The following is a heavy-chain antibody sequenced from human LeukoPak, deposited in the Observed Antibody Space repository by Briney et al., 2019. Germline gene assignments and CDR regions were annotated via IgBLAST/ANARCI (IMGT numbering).Heavy chain of an antibody. CDR1: GGTFSSYA. D-gene: IGHD1-26*01. Sequence: SVKVSCKASGGTFSSYAISWVRQAPGQGLEWMGGIIPIFGTANYAQKFQGRVTITTDESTSTAYMELSSLRSEDAAVYYCALRKGREGLFDYWGQGTLVTVSS. J-gene: IGHJ4*02. CDR2: IIPIFGTA. V-gene: IGHV1-69*05. CDR3: ALRKGREGLFDY.